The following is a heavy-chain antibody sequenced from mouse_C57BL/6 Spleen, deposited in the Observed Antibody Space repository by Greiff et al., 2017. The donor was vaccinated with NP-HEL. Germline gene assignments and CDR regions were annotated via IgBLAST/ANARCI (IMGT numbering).Heavy chain of an antibody. J-gene: IGHJ2*01. CDR1: GYAFSSSW. V-gene: IGHV1-82*01. Sequence: VKLQESGPELVKPGASVKISCKASGYAFSSSWMNWVKQRPGKGLEWIGRIYPGDGDTNYNGKFKGKATLTADKSSSTAYMQLSSLTSEDSAVYFCARAPRDYFDYWGQGTTLTVSS. CDR2: IYPGDGDT. CDR3: ARAPRDYFDY.